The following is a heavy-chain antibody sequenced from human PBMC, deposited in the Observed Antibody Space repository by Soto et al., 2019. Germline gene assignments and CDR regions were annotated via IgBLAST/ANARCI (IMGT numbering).Heavy chain of an antibody. CDR3: ARLKRGYYGSGSYLTLGY. V-gene: IGHV4-39*01. CDR2: IYYSGST. Sequence: QLQLQESGPGLVKPSETLSLTCTVSGGSISSSSYYWGWIRQPPGKGLEWIGSIYYSGSTYYNPSLKSRVTISVDTSKNQFSLKLSAVTAADTAVYYCARLKRGYYGSGSYLTLGYWGQGTLVTVSS. J-gene: IGHJ4*02. CDR1: GGSISSSSYY. D-gene: IGHD3-10*01.